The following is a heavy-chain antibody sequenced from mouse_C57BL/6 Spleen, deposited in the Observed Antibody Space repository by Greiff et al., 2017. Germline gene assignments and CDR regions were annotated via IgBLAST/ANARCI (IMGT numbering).Heavy chain of an antibody. V-gene: IGHV1-72*01. D-gene: IGHD2-3*01. CDR1: GYTFTSYW. CDR2: IDPKSGGT. Sequence: QVQLQQPGAELVKPGASVKLSCKASGYTFTSYWMHWVKQRPGRGLEWIGRIDPKSGGTKYNEKFKSKATLTVDKPSSTAYMQLSSLTSEDSAVYYCAREGYDGFFDYWGQGTTLTVSS. CDR3: AREGYDGFFDY. J-gene: IGHJ2*01.